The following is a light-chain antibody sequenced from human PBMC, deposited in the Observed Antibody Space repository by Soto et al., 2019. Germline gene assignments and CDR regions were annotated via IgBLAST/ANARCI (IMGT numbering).Light chain of an antibody. CDR3: QQYNNWPPTWT. Sequence: VLTQSPDTLSLSPGERATLSCRASQSVGSSSLGWYQQKPGQAPRLLIYGASTRATGIPARFSGSGSGTEFTLTISSLQSEDFVVYYCQQYNNWPPTWTFGQGTKVDI. J-gene: IGKJ1*01. CDR1: QSVGSS. V-gene: IGKV3-15*01. CDR2: GAS.